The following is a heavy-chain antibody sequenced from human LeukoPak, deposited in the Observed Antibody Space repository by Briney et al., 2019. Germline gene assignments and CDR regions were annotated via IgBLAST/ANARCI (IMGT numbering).Heavy chain of an antibody. J-gene: IGHJ6*02. CDR1: GGSFSGYY. D-gene: IGHD3-22*01. CDR2: INHSGST. V-gene: IGHV4-34*01. Sequence: PSETLSLTCAVYGGSFSGYYWSWIRQPPGKGLERIGEINHSGSTNYNPSLKSRVTISVDTSKNQFSLKLSSVTAADTAVYYCASTANYYDSSGYPSRRHYYYYGMDVWGQGTTVTVSS. CDR3: ASTANYYDSSGYPSRRHYYYYGMDV.